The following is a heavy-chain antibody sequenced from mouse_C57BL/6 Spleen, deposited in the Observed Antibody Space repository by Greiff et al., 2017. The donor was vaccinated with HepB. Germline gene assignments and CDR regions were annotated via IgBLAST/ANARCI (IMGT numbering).Heavy chain of an antibody. J-gene: IGHJ4*01. D-gene: IGHD2-3*01. Sequence: QVQLQQPGAELVMPGASVKLSCKASGYTFTSYWMHWVKQRPGQGLEWIGEIDPSDSYTNYNQKFKGKSTLTVDKSSSTAYMQLSSLTSEDSAVYYCARDGYPITDAMDYWGQGTSVTVSS. CDR1: GYTFTSYW. CDR2: IDPSDSYT. V-gene: IGHV1-69*01. CDR3: ARDGYPITDAMDY.